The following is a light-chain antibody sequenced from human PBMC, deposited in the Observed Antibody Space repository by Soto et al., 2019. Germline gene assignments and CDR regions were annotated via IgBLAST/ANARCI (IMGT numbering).Light chain of an antibody. V-gene: IGKV1-5*01. CDR1: QSISTS. Sequence: DIQMTQSPSTLSASVGARVTITCRATQSISTSLAWYQQKPGKAPNLLISGASNLESGVPSRFSGSGSGTEFTLTISSLQPDDFSSYYCQQYYTYSTFGQGTKVENK. CDR3: QQYYTYST. CDR2: GAS. J-gene: IGKJ1*01.